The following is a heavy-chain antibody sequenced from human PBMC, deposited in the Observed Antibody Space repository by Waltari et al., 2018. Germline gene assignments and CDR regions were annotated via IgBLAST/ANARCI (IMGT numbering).Heavy chain of an antibody. V-gene: IGHV4-34*01. CDR3: ARDSSSWPNYYYYYMDV. D-gene: IGHD6-13*01. CDR2: INHSVST. CDR1: GGSFSGYY. J-gene: IGHJ6*03. Sequence: QVQLQQWGAGLWKPSETLAHTCAVYGGSFSGYYWRWISQPTGKGREGIGEINHSVSTNYNPSLKSRVTISVDTSKNQFSLKLSSVTAADTAVYYCARDSSSWPNYYYYYMDVWGKGTTVTVSS.